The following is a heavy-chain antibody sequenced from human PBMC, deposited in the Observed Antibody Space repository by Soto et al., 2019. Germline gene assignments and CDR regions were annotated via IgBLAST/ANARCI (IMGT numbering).Heavy chain of an antibody. Sequence: PSDTLSLTCTVSGGSISSYYWSWIRQPPGKGLEWIGYIYYSGSTNYNPSLKSRVTISVDTSKNQFSLKLSSVTAADTAVYYCVRHAYGMDVWGQGTKITVS. J-gene: IGHJ6*02. CDR2: IYYSGST. CDR3: VRHAYGMDV. V-gene: IGHV4-59*08. CDR1: GGSISSYY.